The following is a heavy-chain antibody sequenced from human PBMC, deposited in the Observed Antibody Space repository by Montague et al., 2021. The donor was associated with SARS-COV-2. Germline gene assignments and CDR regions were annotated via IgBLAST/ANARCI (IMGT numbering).Heavy chain of an antibody. J-gene: IGHJ6*03. V-gene: IGHV3-74*03. CDR3: VRATLYMDV. Sequence: SLRLSCAASGFRFNANWMHWVRQAPGKGLVWVSGITGDGRNIEYADSVKGRFTVSRDNARNSLYLQMNSLRAEDTAVYYCVRATLYMDVWGEGTTVAVSS. CDR1: GFRFNANW. CDR2: ITGDGRNI.